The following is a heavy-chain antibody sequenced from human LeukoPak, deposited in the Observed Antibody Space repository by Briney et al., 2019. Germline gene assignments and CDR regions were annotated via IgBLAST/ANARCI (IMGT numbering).Heavy chain of an antibody. Sequence: PGGSLRLSCAASGFTFSSYSMNWVRQAPGKGLEWVSYISSSSSTIYYADSVKGRFTISRDNSKNTLYLQMNSLRAEDTAVYYCARDSGYSYGNYYYYYGMDVWGQGTTVTVSS. CDR1: GFTFSSYS. J-gene: IGHJ6*02. V-gene: IGHV3-48*01. CDR3: ARDSGYSYGNYYYYYGMDV. CDR2: ISSSSSTI. D-gene: IGHD5-18*01.